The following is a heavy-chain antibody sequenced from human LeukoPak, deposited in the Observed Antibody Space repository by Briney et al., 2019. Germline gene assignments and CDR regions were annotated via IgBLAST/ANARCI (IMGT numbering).Heavy chain of an antibody. V-gene: IGHV1-69*13. CDR1: GGTFSSYA. D-gene: IGHD3-3*01. CDR2: IIPIFGTA. J-gene: IGHJ3*02. CDR3: ARALTIFGVVAAFDI. Sequence: AASVKVSCKASGGTFSSYAISWVRQAPGQGLEWMGGIIPIFGTANYAQKFQGRVTITADESTSTAYMELSSLRSEDTAVYYCARALTIFGVVAAFDIWGQGTMVTVSS.